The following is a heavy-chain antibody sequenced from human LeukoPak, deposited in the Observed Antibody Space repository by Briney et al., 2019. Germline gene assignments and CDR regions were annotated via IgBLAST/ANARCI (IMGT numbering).Heavy chain of an antibody. V-gene: IGHV1-69*13. CDR1: GGTFSSYA. CDR3: ARGLHCSGGSCPFDY. CDR2: IIPIFGTA. Sequence: SVKVSCKASGGTFSSYAISWVRQAPGQGLEWMGGIIPIFGTANYAQKFQGRVTITADESTSTAYMELSSLRSEDTAVYYCARGLHCSGGSCPFDYWGQGTLVTVSS. D-gene: IGHD2-15*01. J-gene: IGHJ4*02.